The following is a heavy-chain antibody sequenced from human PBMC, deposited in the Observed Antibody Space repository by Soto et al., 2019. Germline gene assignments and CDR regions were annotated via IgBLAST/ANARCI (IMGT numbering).Heavy chain of an antibody. V-gene: IGHV3-30-3*02. CDR2: ISYDGSNK. CDR3: AKKADTSGYHPFDY. J-gene: IGHJ4*02. Sequence: XXSLRLSFAASGFTFSSYAMHWVLQAPGKGLEWVAVISYDGSNKYYADSVKGRFTISRDNSKSTLYLQMSSLRDEDTAVYYCAKKADTSGYHPFDYWGQGTLVTVSS. D-gene: IGHD3-22*01. CDR1: GFTFSSYA.